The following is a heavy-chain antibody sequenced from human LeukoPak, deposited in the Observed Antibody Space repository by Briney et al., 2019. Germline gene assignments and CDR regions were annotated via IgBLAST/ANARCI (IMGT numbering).Heavy chain of an antibody. Sequence: GGSLRLSCTASGFTFGDYAMSWVRQAPGKGLEWVGFIRSKAYGGTTEYAASVKGRFTISRDDSKNIAYLQMNSLKTEDTAVYYCTRAGYYGSGNGGTLDYWGQGTLVTVSS. CDR1: GFTFGDYA. J-gene: IGHJ4*02. V-gene: IGHV3-49*04. CDR2: IRSKAYGGTT. CDR3: TRAGYYGSGNGGTLDY. D-gene: IGHD3-10*01.